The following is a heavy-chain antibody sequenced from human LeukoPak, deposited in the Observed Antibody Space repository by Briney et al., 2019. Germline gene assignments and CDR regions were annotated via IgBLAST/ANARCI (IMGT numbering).Heavy chain of an antibody. CDR3: AREGVEYCSGGSCYWFDP. J-gene: IGHJ5*02. Sequence: SVKVSCKASGGTFSSYAISWVRQAPGQGLEWMGGIIPIFGTANYAQKFQGRVTITADESTSTAYMELSSLRSEDTAVYYCAREGVEYCSGGSCYWFDPWGQGTLVTVSS. V-gene: IGHV1-69*13. CDR1: GGTFSSYA. D-gene: IGHD2-15*01. CDR2: IIPIFGTA.